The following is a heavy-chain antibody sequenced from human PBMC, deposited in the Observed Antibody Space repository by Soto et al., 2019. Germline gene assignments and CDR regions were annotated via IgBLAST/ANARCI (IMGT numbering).Heavy chain of an antibody. CDR1: GYTFTSYG. V-gene: IGHV1-18*01. Sequence: GASVKVSCKASGYTFTSYGISWVRQAPGQGLEWMGWISAYNGNTNYAQKLQGRVTMTTDTSTSTAYMELRSLRSDDTAVYYCARVGYCSSTSCYVPRYYYYYYGMDVWGQGTTVTVSS. CDR3: ARVGYCSSTSCYVPRYYYYYYGMDV. D-gene: IGHD2-2*01. J-gene: IGHJ6*02. CDR2: ISAYNGNT.